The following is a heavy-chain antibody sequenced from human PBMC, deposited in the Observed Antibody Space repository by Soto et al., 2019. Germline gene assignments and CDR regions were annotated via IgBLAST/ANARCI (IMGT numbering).Heavy chain of an antibody. Sequence: TLSLTCTVSGGSISSGGYYWSWIRQHPGKGLEWIGYIYYSGSTYYNPSLKSRVTISVDTSKNQFSLKLSSVTAADTAVYYCSRAPLEGWSPEGSWFDPWGQGTLVTVSS. J-gene: IGHJ5*02. CDR1: GGSISSGGYY. CDR3: SRAPLEGWSPEGSWFDP. CDR2: IYYSGST. V-gene: IGHV4-31*03. D-gene: IGHD1-1*01.